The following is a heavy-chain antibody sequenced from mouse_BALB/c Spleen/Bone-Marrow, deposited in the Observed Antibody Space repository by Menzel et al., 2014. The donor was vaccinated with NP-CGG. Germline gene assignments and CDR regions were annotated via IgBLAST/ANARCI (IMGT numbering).Heavy chain of an antibody. CDR3: ARLYYYGNFAY. CDR1: GFDFSRYW. J-gene: IGHJ2*01. Sequence: EVKLMESGGGLVQPGGSLKLSCAASGFDFSRYWMSWVRQAPGKGLEWIGEINPDSSTISYTPSLKDKFIISRDNAKNTLYLQMSKVRSEDTALYYCARLYYYGNFAYWGQGTTLTVSS. CDR2: INPDSSTI. V-gene: IGHV4-1*02. D-gene: IGHD1-1*01.